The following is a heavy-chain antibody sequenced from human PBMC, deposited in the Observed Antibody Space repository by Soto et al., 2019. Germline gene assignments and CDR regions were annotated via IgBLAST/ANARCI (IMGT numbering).Heavy chain of an antibody. Sequence: SETLSLTSAVSGGSFSGDCWSWIRQPPGKGLEWIGEINHSGSTNYNPSLKSRVTISVDTSKNQFSLKLSSVTAADTAVYYCARGEYGSGSYPLWFNYYYGMDVWGQGTTVT. V-gene: IGHV4-34*01. CDR1: GGSFSGDC. CDR2: INHSGST. CDR3: ARGEYGSGSYPLWFNYYYGMDV. D-gene: IGHD3-10*01. J-gene: IGHJ6*02.